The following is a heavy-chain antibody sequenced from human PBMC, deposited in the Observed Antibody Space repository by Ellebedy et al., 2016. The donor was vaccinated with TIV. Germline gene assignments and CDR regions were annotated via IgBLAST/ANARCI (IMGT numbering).Heavy chain of an antibody. CDR2: IYPGDSDT. CDR1: GYSFTSYW. V-gene: IGHV5-51*01. D-gene: IGHD2-15*01. Sequence: GGSLRLXCKGSGYSFTSYWIGWVRQMPGKGLEWMGIIYPGDSDTRYSPSFRGQVTISADKSISTAYLQWSSLKASDTAMYYCARRDIAADSFDYWGQGTLVTVSS. CDR3: ARRDIAADSFDY. J-gene: IGHJ4*02.